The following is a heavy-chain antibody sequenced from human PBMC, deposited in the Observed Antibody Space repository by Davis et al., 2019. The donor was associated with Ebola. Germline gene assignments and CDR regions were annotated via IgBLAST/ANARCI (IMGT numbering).Heavy chain of an antibody. Sequence: GGSLRLSCAASGFTFDDYAMHWVRQAPGKGLEWVAFIRYDGSNKYYADSVKGRFTISRDNSKNTLYLQMNSLRAEDTAVYYCAKDLRLTHAFDIWGQGTMVTVSS. CDR3: AKDLRLTHAFDI. CDR2: IRYDGSNK. V-gene: IGHV3-30*02. J-gene: IGHJ3*02. CDR1: GFTFDDYA. D-gene: IGHD1-14*01.